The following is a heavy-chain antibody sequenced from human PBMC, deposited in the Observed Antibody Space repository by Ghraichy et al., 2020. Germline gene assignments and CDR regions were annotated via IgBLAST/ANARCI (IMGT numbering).Heavy chain of an antibody. V-gene: IGHV3-7*01. CDR3: ARDWYTRRGGGQ. J-gene: IGHJ1*01. D-gene: IGHD6-13*01. CDR1: GFNFSSYW. CDR2: IKEDGSEK. Sequence: GGSLRLSCAASGFNFSSYWMNWVRQAPGKGLEWVANIKEDGSEKYYVDSVKGRLTISRDNTKNSLYLQMNGLRAEDTAIYYCARDWYTRRGGGQWGQGTLVTVSS.